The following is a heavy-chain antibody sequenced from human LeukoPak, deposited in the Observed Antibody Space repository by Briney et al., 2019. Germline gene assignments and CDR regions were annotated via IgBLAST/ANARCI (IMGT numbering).Heavy chain of an antibody. CDR3: ARDRGVDRITIFGVVQYAFDI. D-gene: IGHD3-3*01. V-gene: IGHV3-21*01. J-gene: IGHJ3*02. Sequence: GGSLRLSCAASGFTFSSYSMNWVRQAPGKGLEWVSSISSSSSYIYYADSVKGRFTISRDNAKNSLYLQMNSLRAEDTAVYYCARDRGVDRITIFGVVQYAFDIWGQGTMVTVSS. CDR2: ISSSSSYI. CDR1: GFTFSSYS.